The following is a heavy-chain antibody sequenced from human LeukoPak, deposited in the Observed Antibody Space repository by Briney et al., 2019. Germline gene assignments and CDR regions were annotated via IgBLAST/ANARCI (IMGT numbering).Heavy chain of an antibody. V-gene: IGHV3-23*01. CDR2: ISGSGGST. D-gene: IGHD2-2*01. J-gene: IGHJ4*02. CDR3: ANSYCSSTSCYDY. CDR1: GFTFSSYA. Sequence: QTGGSLRLSCAASGFTFSSYAMSWVRQAPGKGLEWVSAISGSGGSTYYAASVKGRFTISRDNSKNTLYLQMNSLRAEDTAVYYCANSYCSSTSCYDYWGQGTLVTVSS.